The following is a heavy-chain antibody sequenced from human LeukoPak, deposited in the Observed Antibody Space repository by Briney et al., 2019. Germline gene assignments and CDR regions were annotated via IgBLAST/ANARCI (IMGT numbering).Heavy chain of an antibody. J-gene: IGHJ4*02. Sequence: GGSLRLSCAVSGFTFSDYWMHWVRQAPGKGLVWVSRIKSDGSSTRYADSAKGRFTISRDNAKNTLYLQMNSLRAEDTAVYYCARIGVRDYSNYPFDYWGQGTLVTVTS. V-gene: IGHV3-74*01. CDR1: GFTFSDYW. D-gene: IGHD4-11*01. CDR3: ARIGVRDYSNYPFDY. CDR2: IKSDGSST.